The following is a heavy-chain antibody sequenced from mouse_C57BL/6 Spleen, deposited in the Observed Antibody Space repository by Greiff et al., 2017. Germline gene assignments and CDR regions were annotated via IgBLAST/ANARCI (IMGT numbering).Heavy chain of an antibody. V-gene: IGHV6-3*01. CDR1: GFTFSNYW. CDR2: IRLKSDNYAT. D-gene: IGHD1-1*01. J-gene: IGHJ4*01. CDR3: TGTTVVGDYAMDY. Sequence: EVHLVESGGGLVQPGGSMKLSCVASGFTFSNYWMNWVRQSPEKGLEWVAQIRLKSDNYATHYAESVKGRFTISRDDSKSSVYLQMNNLRAEDTGIYYCTGTTVVGDYAMDYWGQGTSVTVSS.